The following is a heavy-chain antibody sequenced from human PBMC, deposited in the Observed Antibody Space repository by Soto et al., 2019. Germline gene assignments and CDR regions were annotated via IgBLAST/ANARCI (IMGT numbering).Heavy chain of an antibody. CDR2: INAGNGNT. J-gene: IGHJ2*01. Sequence: ASVKVSCKASGYTFLNYGIHWVRQAPGQRLEWMGWINAGNGNTKYSQKFQDRVTITRDTSATTAYMELSSLRSEDTSVFYCARSGYSSGWYHWYFDFWGRGTLVTVSS. CDR3: ARSGYSSGWYHWYFDF. D-gene: IGHD6-19*01. CDR1: GYTFLNYG. V-gene: IGHV1-3*01.